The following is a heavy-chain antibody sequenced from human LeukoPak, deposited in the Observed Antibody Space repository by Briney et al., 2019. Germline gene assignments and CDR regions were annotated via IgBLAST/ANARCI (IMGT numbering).Heavy chain of an antibody. D-gene: IGHD6-6*01. Sequence: ASVKVSCKASGYTFTSYDINWVRQATGHGLEWMGWMHPNSGNTGYAQKFQGRVTITRNTYISTAYMELSSLRSEDTAVYYCARGLSSAARPPYYYYYMDVWGKGTTVTVSS. CDR1: GYTFTSYD. CDR2: MHPNSGNT. J-gene: IGHJ6*03. V-gene: IGHV1-8*03. CDR3: ARGLSSAARPPYYYYYMDV.